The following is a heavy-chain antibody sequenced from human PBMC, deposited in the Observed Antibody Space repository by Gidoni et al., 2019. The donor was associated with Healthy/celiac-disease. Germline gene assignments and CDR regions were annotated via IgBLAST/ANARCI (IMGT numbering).Heavy chain of an antibody. CDR1: GFTFTSSA. V-gene: IGHV1-58*02. J-gene: IGHJ3*02. D-gene: IGHD6-13*01. Sequence: HMQLVQSGPEVKKPGTSVKVSCKASGFTFTSSAMQWVRQARGQRLEWIGWIVVGSGNTNYAQKFQERVTITRDMSTSTAYMELGSLRSEDTAVYYCAADSWGYSSSWNAFDIWGQGTMVTVSS. CDR3: AADSWGYSSSWNAFDI. CDR2: IVVGSGNT.